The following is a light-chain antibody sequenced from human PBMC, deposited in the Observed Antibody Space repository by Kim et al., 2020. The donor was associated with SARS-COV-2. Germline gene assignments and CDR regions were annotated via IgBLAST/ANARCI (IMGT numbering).Light chain of an antibody. CDR3: AAWDDSLSGMV. CDR1: GSNIGSNY. V-gene: IGLV1-47*01. Sequence: GQRGTISCSGSGSNIGSNYVYWYQQFPGAAPRLLIYRNNERSSGVPDRFSGSKSGSSASLAISGLRSEDEADYYCAAWDDSLSGMVFGGGTKVTVL. CDR2: RNN. J-gene: IGLJ2*01.